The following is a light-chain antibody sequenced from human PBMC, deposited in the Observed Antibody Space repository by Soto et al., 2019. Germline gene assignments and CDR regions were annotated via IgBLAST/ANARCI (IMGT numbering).Light chain of an antibody. CDR3: QQFHTAPTT. CDR2: WAT. Sequence: DIVMTQSPDLLAVSLGERATINCKSSQSVLYSSNNKNYLAWYQQKSGQPPKLLIYWATTRESGVPDRFTGSGSGTDFSLTISSLQAEDVAVYYCQQFHTAPTTFGQGTKVEIK. V-gene: IGKV4-1*01. J-gene: IGKJ1*01. CDR1: QSVLYSSNNKNY.